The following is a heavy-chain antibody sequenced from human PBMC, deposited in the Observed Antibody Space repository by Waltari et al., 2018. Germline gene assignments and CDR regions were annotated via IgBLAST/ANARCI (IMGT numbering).Heavy chain of an antibody. J-gene: IGHJ6*02. CDR1: GGSISSGSYY. CDR2: IYTSGRT. CDR3: ARARGSSSWYSRYGMDV. D-gene: IGHD6-13*01. Sequence: QVQLQESGPGLVKPSQTLSLTCTVSGGSISSGSYYWSWIRQPAGKGLEWIGRIYTSGRTNHNPSLKSRVTISVDTSKNQFSLKLSSVTAADTAVYYCARARGSSSWYSRYGMDVWGQGTTVTVSS. V-gene: IGHV4-61*02.